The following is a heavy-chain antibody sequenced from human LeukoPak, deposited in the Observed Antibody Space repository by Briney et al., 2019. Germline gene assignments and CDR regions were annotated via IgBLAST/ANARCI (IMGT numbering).Heavy chain of an antibody. Sequence: TGGSLRLSCAASGFTFSDHYMDWVRQAPGKGLEWVGRTRNKANSYSTEYAASVKGRFTISRDDSENSLYLQMDSLKTEDTAVYYCARADGSSWYNYWGQGTLVTVSS. D-gene: IGHD6-13*01. V-gene: IGHV3-72*01. CDR2: TRNKANSYST. CDR1: GFTFSDHY. J-gene: IGHJ4*02. CDR3: ARADGSSWYNY.